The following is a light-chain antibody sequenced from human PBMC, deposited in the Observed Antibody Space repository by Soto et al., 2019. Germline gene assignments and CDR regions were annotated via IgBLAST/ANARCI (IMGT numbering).Light chain of an antibody. V-gene: IGKV3D-15*01. J-gene: IGKJ2*01. CDR1: QSVSSY. Sequence: EVVLTQSPGTLSLSPGERATLSCRASQSVSSYLAWYQQKPGQAPRLLIYDASNRATGIPARFSGSGSGTEFTLTISSLQSEDFAVYYCQQYNNWPPYTFGQGTKVDIK. CDR3: QQYNNWPPYT. CDR2: DAS.